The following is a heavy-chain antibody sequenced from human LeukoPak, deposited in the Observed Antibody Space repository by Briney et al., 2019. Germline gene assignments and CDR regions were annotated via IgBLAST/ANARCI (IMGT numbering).Heavy chain of an antibody. D-gene: IGHD2-15*01. J-gene: IGHJ4*02. CDR3: ARESRYGSGGSCSRLDY. V-gene: IGHV4-31*03. CDR1: GGSIRSGGYY. CDR2: IYYSGST. Sequence: PSQTLSLTCTVSGGSIRSGGYYWSWIRQHPGKGLERIGYIYYSGSTYYNPSLKSRVTISVDTSKTQFSLKLSSVTAADTAVYYCARESRYGSGGSCSRLDYWGQGTLVTVSS.